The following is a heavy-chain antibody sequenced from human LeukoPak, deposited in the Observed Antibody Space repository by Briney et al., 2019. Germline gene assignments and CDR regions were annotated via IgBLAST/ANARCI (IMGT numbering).Heavy chain of an antibody. Sequence: SETLSLTCTVSGGSISSGDYYWSWIRQPPGKGLEWIGYIYYSGSTYYNPSLKSRVTISVDTSKNQFSLKLSSVTAADTAVYYCAGIVVPAAMYSWFDPWGQGTLVTVSS. CDR2: IYYSGST. CDR3: AGIVVPAAMYSWFDP. D-gene: IGHD2-2*01. J-gene: IGHJ5*02. V-gene: IGHV4-30-4*01. CDR1: GGSISSGDYY.